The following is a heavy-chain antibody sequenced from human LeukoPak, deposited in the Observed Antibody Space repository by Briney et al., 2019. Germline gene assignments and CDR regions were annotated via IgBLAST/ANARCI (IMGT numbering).Heavy chain of an antibody. CDR2: MYSSGST. CDR3: ARTRSYYMDV. D-gene: IGHD6-19*01. V-gene: IGHV4-4*07. J-gene: IGHJ6*03. Sequence: SETLSLTCTVSGASISNYYWTWIRQPAGKGLEWIGRMYSSGSTIYNPSLKSRVTMSVDTSKNQFSLTLSSVTAADTAVYYCARTRSYYMDVWAKGTTVTVSS. CDR1: GASISNYY.